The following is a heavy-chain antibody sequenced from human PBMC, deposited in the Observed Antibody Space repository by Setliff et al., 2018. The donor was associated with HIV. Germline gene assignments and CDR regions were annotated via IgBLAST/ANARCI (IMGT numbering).Heavy chain of an antibody. V-gene: IGHV3-23*01. CDR2: ISGSGGTT. CDR1: TFSSYA. CDR3: AKNDYSDFVRAYFDY. Sequence: TFSSYAMSWVRQAPGKGLEWVSAISGSGGTTYYADSVKGRFTISRYNSKCTLFLQMNSLRAEDTAVYYCAKNDYSDFVRAYFDYWGQGTLVTVSS. D-gene: IGHD4-17*01. J-gene: IGHJ4*02.